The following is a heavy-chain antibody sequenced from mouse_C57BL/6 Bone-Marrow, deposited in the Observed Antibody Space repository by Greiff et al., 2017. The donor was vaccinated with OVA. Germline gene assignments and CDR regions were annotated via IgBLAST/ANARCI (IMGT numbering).Heavy chain of an antibody. V-gene: IGHV1-81*01. CDR3: AREVTTVVAPYYYAMDY. D-gene: IGHD1-1*01. CDR1: GYTFTSYG. CDR2: IYPRSGNT. J-gene: IGHJ4*01. Sequence: VHLVESGAELARPGASVKLSCKASGYTFTSYGISWVKQRTGQGLEWIGEIYPRSGNTYYNEKFKGKATLTADKSSSTAYMELRSLTSEDSAVYFCAREVTTVVAPYYYAMDYWGQGTSVTVSS.